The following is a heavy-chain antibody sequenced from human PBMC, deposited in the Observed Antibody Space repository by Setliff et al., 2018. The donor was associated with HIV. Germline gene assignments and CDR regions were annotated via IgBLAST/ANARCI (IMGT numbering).Heavy chain of an antibody. CDR1: GGSISSVNYY. CDR2: INHSGIT. Sequence: SSETLSLTCSVSGGSISSVNYYWSWIRQPPGKGLECIGEINHSGITNYNPSLKSRVTISVDTSKNQFSLKLSSVTAADTAVYYCARSIAALGTRRDFDYWGQGTLVTVSS. V-gene: IGHV4-39*07. J-gene: IGHJ4*02. D-gene: IGHD6-13*01. CDR3: ARSIAALGTRRDFDY.